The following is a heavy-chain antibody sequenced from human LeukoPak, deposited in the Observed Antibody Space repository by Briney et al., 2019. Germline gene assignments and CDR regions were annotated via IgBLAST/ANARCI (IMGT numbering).Heavy chain of an antibody. V-gene: IGHV3-48*01. CDR1: GFTFSDYS. Sequence: GGSLRLSCAASGFTFSDYSTNWVRQAPGKGLEWISYIGIDSGNTNYADSVKGRFTISGDKAKNSLYLQMNSLRAEDTAVYYCARDYKYAFDNWGQGTLVTVSS. CDR2: IGIDSGNT. D-gene: IGHD5-24*01. CDR3: ARDYKYAFDN. J-gene: IGHJ4*02.